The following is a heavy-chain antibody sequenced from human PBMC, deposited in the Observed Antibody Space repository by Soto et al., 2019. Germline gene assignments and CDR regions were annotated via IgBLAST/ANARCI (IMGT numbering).Heavy chain of an antibody. CDR1: GFTFSSYG. Sequence: GGSLRLSCAASGFTFSSYGMHWVRKAPGKGLEWVAVISYDGSNKYYGDSVKGRFTISRDNSKNTLYLQMNSLRAEYTAVYYCAKAVGYCSSSSCRDYYYYYGMDGWGQGTTVTVSS. CDR2: ISYDGSNK. J-gene: IGHJ6*02. D-gene: IGHD2-2*01. V-gene: IGHV3-30*18. CDR3: AKAVGYCSSSSCRDYYYYYGMDG.